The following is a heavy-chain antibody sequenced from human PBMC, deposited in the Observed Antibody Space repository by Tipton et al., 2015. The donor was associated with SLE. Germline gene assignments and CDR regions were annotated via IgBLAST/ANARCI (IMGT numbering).Heavy chain of an antibody. J-gene: IGHJ6*02. Sequence: TLSLTCAVYGGSFSGYYWSWIRQPPGKGLEWIGEINHSGSTNYNPSLKSRVTISVDTSKNQFSLKLSSVTAADTAVYYCARASGLWYYYYYGMDVWGQGTTVTVSS. CDR2: INHSGST. D-gene: IGHD2-21*01. CDR3: ARASGLWYYYYYGMDV. V-gene: IGHV4-34*01. CDR1: GGSFSGYY.